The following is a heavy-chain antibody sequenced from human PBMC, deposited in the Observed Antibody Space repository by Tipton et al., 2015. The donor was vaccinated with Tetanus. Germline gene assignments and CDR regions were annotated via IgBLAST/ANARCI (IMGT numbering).Heavy chain of an antibody. CDR3: VMDGYSGYECFDY. CDR1: GFTFSNYW. Sequence: SLRLSCAASGFTFSNYWMSWVRQAPGKGLEWVANIRQDGSVKYYVDSVKGRFTISRDNAKSSVHLHMSSLSAEDPAVYYCVMDGYSGYECFDYWVQRPLLTVSS. CDR2: IRQDGSVK. D-gene: IGHD5-12*01. V-gene: IGHV3-7*04. J-gene: IGHJ4*02.